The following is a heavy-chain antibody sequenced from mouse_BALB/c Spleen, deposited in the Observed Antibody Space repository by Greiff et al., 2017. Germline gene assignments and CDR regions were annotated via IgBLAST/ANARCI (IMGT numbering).Heavy chain of an antibody. CDR2: ISSGSSTI. J-gene: IGHJ4*01. CDR3: AREDYYGYGYAMDY. CDR1: GFTFSSFG. Sequence: EVQLVESGGGLVQPGGSRKLSCAASGFTFSSFGMHWVRQAPEKGLEWVAYISSGSSTIYYADTVKGRFTISRDNPKNTLFLQMTSLRSEDTAMYYCAREDYYGYGYAMDYWGQGTSVTVSS. V-gene: IGHV5-17*02. D-gene: IGHD2-2*01.